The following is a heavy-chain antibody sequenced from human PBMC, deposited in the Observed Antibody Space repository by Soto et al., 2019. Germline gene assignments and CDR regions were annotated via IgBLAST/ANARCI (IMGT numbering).Heavy chain of an antibody. J-gene: IGHJ3*02. CDR3: ATAYDSGSYYEGFDI. CDR1: GYTLTELS. D-gene: IGHD1-26*01. V-gene: IGHV1-24*01. CDR2: FDPEDGET. Sequence: ASVKVSCKVSGYTLTELSMHWVRQAPGKGLEWMGGFDPEDGETIYAQKFQGRVTMTEDTSTDTAYMELSSLRSEDTAVHYCATAYDSGSYYEGFDIWGQGTRVTVSS.